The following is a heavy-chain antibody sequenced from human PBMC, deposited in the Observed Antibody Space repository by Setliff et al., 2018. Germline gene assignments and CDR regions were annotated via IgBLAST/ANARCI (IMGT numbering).Heavy chain of an antibody. CDR2: MYASGTA. J-gene: IGHJ6*03. D-gene: IGHD3-22*01. V-gene: IGHV4-4*07. CDR1: GGSVNSHY. CDR3: ARGVTSGGYWGQSYHYLDV. Sequence: KTSETLSLTCTVSGGSVNSHYWGWIRQPAVKGLEWIGHMYASGTAKYNPSLKTRVTISLDTSKNQFSLKLNSVTAADTAVYYCARGVTSGGYWGQSYHYLDVWGKGTTVTVSS.